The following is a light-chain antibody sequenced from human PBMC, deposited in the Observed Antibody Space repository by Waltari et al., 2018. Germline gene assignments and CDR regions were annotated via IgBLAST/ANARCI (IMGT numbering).Light chain of an antibody. Sequence: SSELTQDPAVSVALGQTVRITCQGDSLRSYYASWYQQKPGQAPVLVIYNKNNRPSGIPDRFPGSSSGNTASLTITGAQAEDEADYYCNSRDSSGNHPVFGGGTKLTVL. CDR3: NSRDSSGNHPV. J-gene: IGLJ2*01. CDR2: NKN. V-gene: IGLV3-19*01. CDR1: SLRSYY.